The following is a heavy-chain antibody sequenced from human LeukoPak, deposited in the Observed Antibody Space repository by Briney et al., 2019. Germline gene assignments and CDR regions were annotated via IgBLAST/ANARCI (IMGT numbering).Heavy chain of an antibody. J-gene: IGHJ5*02. Sequence: SETLSLTCTVSGGSISSGGYYWSWIRQHPGKGLEWIGYIYYSGSTYYNPSLKSRVTISIDTSKNQFSLELSSVTAADTAVYYCARSFGELSNSWFDPWGQGTLVTVSS. V-gene: IGHV4-31*03. D-gene: IGHD3-10*01. CDR1: GGSISSGGYY. CDR2: IYYSGST. CDR3: ARSFGELSNSWFDP.